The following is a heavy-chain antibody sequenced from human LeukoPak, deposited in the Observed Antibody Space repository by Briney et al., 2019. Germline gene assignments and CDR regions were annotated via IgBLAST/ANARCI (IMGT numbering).Heavy chain of an antibody. CDR2: IYYSGST. J-gene: IGHJ4*02. CDR3: AREGITMVRGVIKRKNFDC. V-gene: IGHV4-59*01. D-gene: IGHD3-10*01. CDR1: GGSISSYY. Sequence: SETLSLTCTVSGGSISSYYWSWIRQPPGKGLEWIGYIYYSGSTNYNPSLKSRVTISVDTSKNQFSLKLSSVTAADTAVYYCAREGITMVRGVIKRKNFDCWGQGTLVTVSS.